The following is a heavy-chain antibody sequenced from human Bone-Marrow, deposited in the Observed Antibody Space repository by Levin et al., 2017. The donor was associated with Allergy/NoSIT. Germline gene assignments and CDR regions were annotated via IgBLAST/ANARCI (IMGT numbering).Heavy chain of an antibody. Sequence: ASVKVSCKASGGTFSSYAISWVRQAPGQGLEWMGGIIPIFGTANYAQKFQGRVTITADESTSTAYMELSSLRSEDTAVYYCASCLHTGYSSGWTVDAFDIWGQGTMVTVSS. CDR1: GGTFSSYA. CDR2: IIPIFGTA. V-gene: IGHV1-69*13. J-gene: IGHJ3*02. D-gene: IGHD6-19*01. CDR3: ASCLHTGYSSGWTVDAFDI.